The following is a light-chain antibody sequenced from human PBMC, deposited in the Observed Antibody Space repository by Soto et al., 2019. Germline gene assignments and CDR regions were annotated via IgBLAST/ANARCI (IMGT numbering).Light chain of an antibody. Sequence: QSVLTQPPSASGTPGQSITISCSGSSSNIGNNPVNWYQQVPGTAPKLLIHSHDQRPSGVPDRFSASKSGTSATLGITGLQTGDEADYCCGTWDSSLSAVVFGGGTQLTVL. CDR1: SSNIGNNP. V-gene: IGLV1-44*01. CDR2: SHD. CDR3: GTWDSSLSAVV. J-gene: IGLJ2*01.